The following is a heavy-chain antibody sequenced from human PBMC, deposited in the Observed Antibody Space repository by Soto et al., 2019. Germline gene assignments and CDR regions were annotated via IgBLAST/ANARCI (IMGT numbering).Heavy chain of an antibody. CDR1: GGSTRNYF. CDR2: IYYSGTT. CDR3: ARYVNPYDTAVWFDP. D-gene: IGHD3-9*01. J-gene: IGHJ5*02. Sequence: QVQLQESGPGLVKPSETLSLTCTVSGGSTRNYFWSWIRQPPGKGLEWIGCIYYSGTTNYNSSLKSRATISLDTSKNQFSLRLRSVTAADTAVYYRARYVNPYDTAVWFDPWGQGTLVTVSS. V-gene: IGHV4-59*01.